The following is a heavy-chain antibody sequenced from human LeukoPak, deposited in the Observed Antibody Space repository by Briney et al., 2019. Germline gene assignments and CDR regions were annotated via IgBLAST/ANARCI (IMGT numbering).Heavy chain of an antibody. D-gene: IGHD6-19*01. J-gene: IGHJ4*02. Sequence: PGGSLRLSCAASGFTFSSYAMHWVRQAPGKGVEYVSAISSNGGSTYYANSVKGRFTISRDNSKNTLYLQMGSLRAEDMAVYYCARSYSSGWYSYYWGKGTLVTVSS. V-gene: IGHV3-64*01. CDR1: GFTFSSYA. CDR3: ARSYSSGWYSYY. CDR2: ISSNGGST.